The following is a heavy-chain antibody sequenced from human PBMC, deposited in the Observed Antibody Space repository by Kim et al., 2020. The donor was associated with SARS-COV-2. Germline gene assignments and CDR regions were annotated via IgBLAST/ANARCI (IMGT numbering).Heavy chain of an antibody. CDR2: IHESGLK. V-gene: IGHV4-4*02. D-gene: IGHD5-12*01. CDR3: ASQYLIGYIPGDF. CDR1: GGSISATNW. J-gene: IGHJ4*02. Sequence: SETLSLTCAVSGGSISATNWWHWVRQPPGQGLEWIAEIHESGLKNYNPSLKSRVTISVDKSRNEFSLMVHSVTSADTAMYYCASQYLIGYIPGDFWGQGVLVTVSS.